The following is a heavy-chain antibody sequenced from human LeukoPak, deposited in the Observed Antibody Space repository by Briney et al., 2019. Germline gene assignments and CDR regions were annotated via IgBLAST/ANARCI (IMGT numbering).Heavy chain of an antibody. D-gene: IGHD2-8*01. J-gene: IGHJ4*02. CDR3: AKDTSIGRYCTNGVCSPFDY. CDR2: ISDSGGST. V-gene: IGHV3-23*01. CDR1: GFTFSSYA. Sequence: GGSLRLSCAASGFTFSSYAMSWVRQAPGKGLEWVSAISDSGGSTYDADSVKGRFTISRDNSKNTLYPQMNSLRAEDTAVYYCAKDTSIGRYCTNGVCSPFDYWGQGTLVTVSS.